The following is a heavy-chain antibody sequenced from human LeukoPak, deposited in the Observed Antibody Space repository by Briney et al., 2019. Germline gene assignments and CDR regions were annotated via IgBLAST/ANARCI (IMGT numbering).Heavy chain of an antibody. CDR2: IYYSGST. CDR3: ARGGGSSWYGRFNP. J-gene: IGHJ5*02. CDR1: GGSISSGDYY. Sequence: SETLSLTCTVSGGSISSGDYYWSWIRQPPGKGLEWIGYIYYSGSTYYNPSLKSRVTISVDTSKNQFSLKLSSVTAADTAVYYCARGGGSSWYGRFNPWGQGTLVTVSS. V-gene: IGHV4-30-4*01. D-gene: IGHD6-13*01.